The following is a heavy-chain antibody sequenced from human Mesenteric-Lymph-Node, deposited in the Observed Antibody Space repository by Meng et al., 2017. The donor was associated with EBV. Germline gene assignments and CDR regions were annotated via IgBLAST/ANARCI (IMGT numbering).Heavy chain of an antibody. V-gene: IGHV3-33*01. Sequence: QVHLVESGGGVVQPGRSLRLSCAASGVTFSSYGMHWVRQAPDKGLEWVAFIWYDGSDKYYADSVKGRFTISRDNSENTVYLQMNTLRVEDTAVYFCARAGDDYNLDYWGQGTLVTVSS. CDR3: ARAGDDYNLDY. CDR2: IWYDGSDK. D-gene: IGHD5-24*01. CDR1: GVTFSSYG. J-gene: IGHJ4*02.